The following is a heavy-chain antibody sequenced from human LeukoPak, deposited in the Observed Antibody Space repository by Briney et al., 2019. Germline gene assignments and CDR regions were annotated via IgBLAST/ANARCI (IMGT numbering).Heavy chain of an antibody. V-gene: IGHV3-11*01. Sequence: GGSLRLSCAASGFTFSDYYMSWIRQAPGKGLEWVSYISSRGSTIYYADSVEGRFTISRDNAKNSLYLQMNSLRAEDTAVYYCARHDTAMATDYGMDVWGQGTTVTVSS. CDR3: ARHDTAMATDYGMDV. J-gene: IGHJ6*02. CDR2: ISSRGSTI. D-gene: IGHD5-18*01. CDR1: GFTFSDYY.